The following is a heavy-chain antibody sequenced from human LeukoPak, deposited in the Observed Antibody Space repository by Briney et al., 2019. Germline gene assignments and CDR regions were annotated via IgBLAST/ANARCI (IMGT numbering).Heavy chain of an antibody. Sequence: SVKVSCKASGYXFSGYYIHWVRQAPGQGLEWMGWTNPNSGGTNYAQKFQGRVTMTRDTSISTAYMELSRLRSDDTAVYYCARGYPLSTTAAGTYFQHWGQGTLVTVSS. CDR3: ARGYPLSTTAAGTYFQH. V-gene: IGHV1-2*02. J-gene: IGHJ1*01. CDR1: GYXFSGYY. D-gene: IGHD6-13*01. CDR2: TNPNSGGT.